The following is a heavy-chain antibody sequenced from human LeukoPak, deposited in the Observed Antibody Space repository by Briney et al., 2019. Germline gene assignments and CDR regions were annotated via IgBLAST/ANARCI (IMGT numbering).Heavy chain of an antibody. J-gene: IGHJ4*02. D-gene: IGHD4-17*01. V-gene: IGHV4-4*07. CDR1: GASISSYY. CDR2: VYTSGAA. CDR3: AGDYGTY. Sequence: SETLSLTCTVSGASISSYYWSWIRQPAGKGLGWIGRVYTSGAASYNPSLKSRVAMSVDTSKTQCSLKLSSVTAADTAVYYCAGDYGTYWGQGTLVTVSS.